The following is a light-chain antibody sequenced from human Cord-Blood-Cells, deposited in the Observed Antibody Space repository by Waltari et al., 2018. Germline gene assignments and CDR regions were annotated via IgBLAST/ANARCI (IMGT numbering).Light chain of an antibody. V-gene: IGKV3-15*01. J-gene: IGKJ2*01. CDR1: QSVSSN. CDR3: QQYNNWPPYT. Sequence: IVMTQSPATLSVSPGGRATLPCRASQSVSSNLAWYQQKPGQAPRLLIYGASTRATGIPARFSGSGSGTEFTLTISSLQSEDFAVYYCQQYNNWPPYTFGQGTKLEIK. CDR2: GAS.